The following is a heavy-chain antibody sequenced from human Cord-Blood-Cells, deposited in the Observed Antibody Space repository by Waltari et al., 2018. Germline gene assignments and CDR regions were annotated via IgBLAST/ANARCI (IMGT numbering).Heavy chain of an antibody. Sequence: QVQLVQSGAEVTKPGASVKVSCKACGYTFTSYAMHWVRQAPGQRLEWMGWINAGNGNTKYSQKFQGRVTITRDTSASTAYMELSSLRSEDTAVYYCARDYGDDYGDYYFDYWGQGTLVTVSS. V-gene: IGHV1-3*01. J-gene: IGHJ4*02. D-gene: IGHD4-17*01. CDR3: ARDYGDDYGDYYFDY. CDR2: INAGNGNT. CDR1: GYTFTSYA.